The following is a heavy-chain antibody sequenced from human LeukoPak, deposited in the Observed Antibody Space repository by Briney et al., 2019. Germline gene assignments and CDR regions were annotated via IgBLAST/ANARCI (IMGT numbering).Heavy chain of an antibody. D-gene: IGHD6-13*01. J-gene: IGHJ3*02. CDR3: AKDRIAGHDTFDI. CDR2: INSGGST. CDR1: GFTVSTNY. Sequence: AGSLSLSRAASGFTVSTNYMSWVHQAPGKALDWVSLINSGGSTYYADSVKGRFTISRDNSKNTVYLQMNSLRAEDTAVYYCAKDRIAGHDTFDIWGQGTVVTVSS. V-gene: IGHV3-66*02.